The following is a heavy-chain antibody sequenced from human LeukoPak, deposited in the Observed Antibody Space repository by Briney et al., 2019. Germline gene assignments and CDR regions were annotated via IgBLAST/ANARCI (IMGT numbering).Heavy chain of an antibody. CDR1: GFTFTNYG. V-gene: IGHV1-18*01. CDR3: TRKPSRSGFDY. Sequence: ASVKVSCKASGFTFTNYGFSWVRQPPAQGLEWMGWIGAYNGDTGYAQKLQGSLTLTTDTSTSTAYMELRSRGSDDAAVYYCTRKPSRSGFDYWGQGTLVTVSS. CDR2: IGAYNGDT. D-gene: IGHD3-10*01. J-gene: IGHJ4*02.